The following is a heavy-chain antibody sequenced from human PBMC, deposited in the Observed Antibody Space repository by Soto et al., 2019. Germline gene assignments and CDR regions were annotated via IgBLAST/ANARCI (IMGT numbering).Heavy chain of an antibody. CDR1: GGSISSSSYY. V-gene: IGHV4-39*01. CDR3: ARLRTSPSSIFGVVIIWFDP. Sequence: PSETLSLTCTVSGGSISSSSYYWGWIRQPPGKGLEWIGSSYYSGSTYYNPSLKSRVTISVDTSKNQFSLKLSSVAAADTAVYYCARLRTSPSSIFGVVIIWFDPWGQGTLVTVSS. D-gene: IGHD3-3*02. J-gene: IGHJ5*02. CDR2: SYYSGST.